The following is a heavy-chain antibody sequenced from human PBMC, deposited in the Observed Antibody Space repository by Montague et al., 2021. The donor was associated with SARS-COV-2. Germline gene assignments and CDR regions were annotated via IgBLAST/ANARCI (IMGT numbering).Heavy chain of an antibody. CDR2: VYFGVTT. CDR3: VRDEGLRFSGGAMDV. Sequence: TLSLTCNVSGGSMISVGYYWSWIRQPPGKGLEWIGYVYFGVTTYYNPSLKSRVTISEDMSKNQFSLRLTSVTAADTAVYYCVRDEGLRFSGGAMDVWGQGTTVTVSS. J-gene: IGHJ6*02. D-gene: IGHD4-17*01. V-gene: IGHV4-31*03. CDR1: GGSMISVGYY.